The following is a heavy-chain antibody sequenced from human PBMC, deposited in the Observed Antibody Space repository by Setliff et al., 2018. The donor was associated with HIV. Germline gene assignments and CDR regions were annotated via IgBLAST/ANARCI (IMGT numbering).Heavy chain of an antibody. J-gene: IGHJ4*02. V-gene: IGHV1-2*02. Sequence: ASVKVSCKASGYTFTDYYIHWVRQAPGQGLEWMGWINPNSSDTNYAQKFQGRVTMTRGTSISTAYMDLSRLRSDDTAVYYCARRVPPIPSGDLDYWGRGTLVTVSS. CDR1: GYTFTDYY. CDR2: INPNSSDT. D-gene: IGHD4-17*01. CDR3: ARRVPPIPSGDLDY.